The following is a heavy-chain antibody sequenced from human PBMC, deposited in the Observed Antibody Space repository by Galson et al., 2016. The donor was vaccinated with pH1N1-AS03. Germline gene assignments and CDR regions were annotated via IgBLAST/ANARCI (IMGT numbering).Heavy chain of an antibody. V-gene: IGHV4-34*12. CDR2: VIIGGSP. CDR3: ARRPTGIDY. CDR1: GGSFRGTY. J-gene: IGHJ4*02. D-gene: IGHD3-10*01. Sequence: LSLTCRDLGGSFRGTYWTWIRQTPGKGLEWIGEVIIGGSPTYSPSLKSRVSISLDTSRKQVSLRLISVTAADTAAYFCARRPTGIDYWGPGTLVTVAS.